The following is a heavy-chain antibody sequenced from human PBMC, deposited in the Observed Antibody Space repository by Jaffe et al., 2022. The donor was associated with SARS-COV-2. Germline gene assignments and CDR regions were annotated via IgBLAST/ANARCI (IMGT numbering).Heavy chain of an antibody. Sequence: EVQLVESGGGLVLPGGSLRLSCAASGFTFSSYEMNWVRQAPGKGLEWLSYISTSGSTIYYADSVKGRFTISRDNAKNSLYLQMNSLRAEDTAVYYCARVSGMWAPHDHWGQGTLVTVSS. J-gene: IGHJ4*02. CDR1: GFTFSSYE. V-gene: IGHV3-48*03. D-gene: IGHD1-26*01. CDR2: ISTSGSTI. CDR3: ARVSGMWAPHDH.